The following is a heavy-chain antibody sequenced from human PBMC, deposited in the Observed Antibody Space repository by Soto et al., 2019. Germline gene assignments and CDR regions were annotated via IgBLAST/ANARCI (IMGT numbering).Heavy chain of an antibody. CDR1: GSSISSGGYY. J-gene: IGHJ6*02. CDR3: ARSHPHYYYYGMDV. Sequence: SETLSLTCTVAGSSISSGGYYWSWSRQHPGKGLEWIGYIYYSGSTYYNPSLKSRVTISVDTSKNQFSLKLSSVTAADTAVYYCARSHPHYYYYGMDVWGQGTTVTVSS. CDR2: IYYSGST. V-gene: IGHV4-31*03.